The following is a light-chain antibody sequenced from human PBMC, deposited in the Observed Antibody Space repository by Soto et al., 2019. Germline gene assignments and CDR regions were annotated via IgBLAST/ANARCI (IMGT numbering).Light chain of an antibody. V-gene: IGLV4-60*01. J-gene: IGLJ3*02. Sequence: QLVLTQSSSASASLGSSVKLTCTLSSGHSSYIIAWHQQQPGKAPRYLMKLEGSGSYNKGSGVPDRFSGSSSGADRYLTXXXXXXXXXXXYYCETWDSNSGVFGGGTKLTVL. CDR1: SGHSSYI. CDR2: LEGSGSY. CDR3: ETWDSNSGV.